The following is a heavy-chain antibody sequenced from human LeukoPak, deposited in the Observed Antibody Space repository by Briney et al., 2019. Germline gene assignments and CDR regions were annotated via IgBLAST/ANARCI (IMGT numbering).Heavy chain of an antibody. CDR2: IKQDGSEK. CDR1: GFSFTTYW. V-gene: IGHV3-7*03. D-gene: IGHD2-21*01. CDR3: AKSHSVVRRGYYDY. J-gene: IGHJ4*02. Sequence: GGSLRLSCTASGFSFTTYWMSWVRQAPGKGLEWVANIKQDGSEKYCVDSVRGRFAISRDNDKDTLYVQMNGLRAEDAAVYYCAKSHSVVRRGYYDYWGQGTLVTVSS.